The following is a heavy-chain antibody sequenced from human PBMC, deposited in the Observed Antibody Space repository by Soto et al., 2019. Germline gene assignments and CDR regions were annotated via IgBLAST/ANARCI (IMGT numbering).Heavy chain of an antibody. D-gene: IGHD1-7*01. Sequence: EVQLVESGGGLVQPGGSLRLSCAASGFTFSTYWMHWVRQPPGKGLVWVSRINNDGSNTAYADSVQGRFNISRDNAQSTLYLQMNSLRAEDTAVYYCARDPLIGTTDYGLDVWGQGTKVSVSS. J-gene: IGHJ6*02. CDR3: ARDPLIGTTDYGLDV. CDR1: GFTFSTYW. V-gene: IGHV3-74*01. CDR2: INNDGSNT.